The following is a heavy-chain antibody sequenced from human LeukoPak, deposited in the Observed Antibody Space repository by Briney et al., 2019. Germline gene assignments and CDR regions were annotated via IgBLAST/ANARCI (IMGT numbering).Heavy chain of an antibody. CDR1: GCIFSSYA. Sequence: GGSLRLSCAASGCIFSSYAMSWVRQAPGKGLEWVSSISGSRGTTYYADSVKGRFTISRDNSKNTLYLQVNSLRDEDTAVYYCAKDIESGTIGWFDPWGQGTLVTVSS. CDR2: ISGSRGTT. D-gene: IGHD1-7*01. CDR3: AKDIESGTIGWFDP. V-gene: IGHV3-23*01. J-gene: IGHJ5*02.